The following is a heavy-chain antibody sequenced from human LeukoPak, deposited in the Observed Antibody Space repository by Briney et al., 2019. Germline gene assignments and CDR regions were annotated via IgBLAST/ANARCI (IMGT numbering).Heavy chain of an antibody. CDR3: AKDPGMAVYSYGYDAFDI. D-gene: IGHD5-18*01. CDR1: GFTFSSYG. Sequence: GGSLRLSCAASGFTFSSYGMHWVRQAPGKGLEWVAVISYNGHNKYSADSVKGRFTISRDNSKNTLYLQTNSLRAEDTAIYYCAKDPGMAVYSYGYDAFDIWGQGTMVTVSS. CDR2: ISYNGHNK. V-gene: IGHV3-30*18. J-gene: IGHJ3*02.